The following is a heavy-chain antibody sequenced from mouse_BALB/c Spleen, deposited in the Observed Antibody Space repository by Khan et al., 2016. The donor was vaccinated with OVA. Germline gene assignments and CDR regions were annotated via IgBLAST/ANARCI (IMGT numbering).Heavy chain of an antibody. D-gene: IGHD1-1*01. V-gene: IGHV2-2*02. CDR2: IWSGGST. CDR1: GFSFTNYG. J-gene: IGHJ3*01. Sequence: QMQLEESGPGLVQPSQSLSITCTVSGFSFTNYGIHWVCQSPGKGLEWLGLIWSGGSTDYNAAFISRLSTSKDNSKSQVFFKMNSLQTNDTAMYYCARGDYYYGRGAWFTYWGQGTLVTVSA. CDR3: ARGDYYYGRGAWFTY.